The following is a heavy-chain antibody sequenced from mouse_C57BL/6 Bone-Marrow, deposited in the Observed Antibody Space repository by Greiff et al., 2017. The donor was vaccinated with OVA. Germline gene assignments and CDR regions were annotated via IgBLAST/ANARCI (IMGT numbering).Heavy chain of an antibody. CDR1: GYTFTSYW. CDR3: ARSAITTVPHWYFDV. V-gene: IGHV1-55*01. J-gene: IGHJ1*03. Sequence: QVQLKQPGAELVKPGASVKMSCKASGYTFTSYWITWVKQRPGQGLEWIGDIYPGSGSTNYNEKFKSKATLTVDTSSSTAYMQLSSLTSEDSAVYYCARSAITTVPHWYFDVWGTGTTVTVSS. CDR2: IYPGSGST. D-gene: IGHD1-1*01.